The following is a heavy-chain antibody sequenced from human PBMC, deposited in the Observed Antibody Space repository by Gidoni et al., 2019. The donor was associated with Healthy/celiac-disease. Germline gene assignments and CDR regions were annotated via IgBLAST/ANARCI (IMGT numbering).Heavy chain of an antibody. V-gene: IGHV2-5*02. J-gene: IGHJ4*02. Sequence: QITWQESGPTLVKPTPTLTRTCTISGFSLSTRRVSGGWIRQPPGKALEWHALMYWDADKRSSPSLKSRLTITKDTSKNQVVLTMTNMYPVDTATYYCAHTTTYRSSWPANSGVYFDYWGQGTLVTVSS. CDR1: GFSLSTRRVS. D-gene: IGHD6-13*01. CDR2: MYWDADK. CDR3: AHTTTYRSSWPANSGVYFDY.